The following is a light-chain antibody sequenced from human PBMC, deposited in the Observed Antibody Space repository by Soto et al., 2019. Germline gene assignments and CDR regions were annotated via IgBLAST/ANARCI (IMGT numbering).Light chain of an antibody. Sequence: DIPVTQSPATLSASPGDRATITCRASQSISRWLAWYQQKPGKAPQALIYDASSLKSGVPSRFSGNGSGTEFTLTISSLQPDDFATYYCQQYNTYSTFGQGTRLEI. J-gene: IGKJ5*01. CDR3: QQYNTYST. V-gene: IGKV1-5*01. CDR1: QSISRW. CDR2: DAS.